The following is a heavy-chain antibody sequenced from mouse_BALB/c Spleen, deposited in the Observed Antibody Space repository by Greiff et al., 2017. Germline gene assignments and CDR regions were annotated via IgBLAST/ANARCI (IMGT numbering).Heavy chain of an antibody. CDR1: GYAFSSYW. CDR3: ARSSFMITTGFAY. J-gene: IGHJ3*01. D-gene: IGHD2-4*01. V-gene: IGHV1-80*01. Sequence: VQLVESGAELVRPGSSVKISCKASGYAFSSYWMNWVKQRPGQGLEWIGQIYSGDGDTNYNGKFKGKATLTADKSSSTAYMQLSSLTSEDSAVYFCARSSFMITTGFAYWGQGTLVTVSA. CDR2: IYSGDGDT.